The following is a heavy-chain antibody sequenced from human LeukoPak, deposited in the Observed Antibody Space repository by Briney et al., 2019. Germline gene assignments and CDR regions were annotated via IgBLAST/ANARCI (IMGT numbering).Heavy chain of an antibody. D-gene: IGHD5/OR15-5a*01. CDR1: GYTFSGYA. CDR3: ARGRWSTTTASYYFDS. V-gene: IGHV1-3*01. J-gene: IGHJ4*02. Sequence: ASVNVSCTASGYTFSGYAIHWVRQAPGERLEWMGWINAGNGNTKYSQKFQGRVTITRDRSASTAYMELSSLRSEDTALYYCARGRWSTTTASYYFDSWGQGTLVTVS. CDR2: INAGNGNT.